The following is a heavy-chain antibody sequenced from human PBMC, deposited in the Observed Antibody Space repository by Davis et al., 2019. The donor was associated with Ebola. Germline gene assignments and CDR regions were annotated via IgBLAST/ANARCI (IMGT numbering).Heavy chain of an antibody. V-gene: IGHV3-23*01. Sequence: AISGSGGSTYYADSVKGRFTISRHNSKNTLYLQMNSLRAEDTAVYYCAGNSGVYYYGMDVWGQGTTVTVSS. D-gene: IGHD5-12*01. CDR2: ISGSGGST. J-gene: IGHJ6*02. CDR3: AGNSGVYYYGMDV.